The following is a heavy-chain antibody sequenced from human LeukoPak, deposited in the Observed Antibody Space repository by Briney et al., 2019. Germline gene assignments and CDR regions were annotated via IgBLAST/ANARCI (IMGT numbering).Heavy chain of an antibody. Sequence: SETLSLTCTVSGGSISSGGYNWSWIRQHPGKGLECIGYIYYSGCTYYNPSLKSRVTISVDTSKNQFSLKLSSVTAADTAVYYCARGSYVGPTSGYFDYWGQGTLVTVSS. CDR1: GGSISSGGYN. CDR2: IYYSGCT. D-gene: IGHD1-26*01. V-gene: IGHV4-31*03. CDR3: ARGSYVGPTSGYFDY. J-gene: IGHJ4*02.